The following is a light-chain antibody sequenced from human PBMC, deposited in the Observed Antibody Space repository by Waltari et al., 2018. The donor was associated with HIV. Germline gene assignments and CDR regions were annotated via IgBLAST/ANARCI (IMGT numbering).Light chain of an antibody. CDR2: EVS. V-gene: IGLV2-23*02. Sequence: QSALTQPASVSGSPGRSITISCTRTSSDVATYKLVSWYQQHPGKAPKLMIYEVSKRPSGVSDRFSGSKSGDTASLTISGLQAEDEADYYCCSYVSNVIFGGGTKLTVL. CDR3: CSYVSNVI. J-gene: IGLJ2*01. CDR1: SSDVATYKL.